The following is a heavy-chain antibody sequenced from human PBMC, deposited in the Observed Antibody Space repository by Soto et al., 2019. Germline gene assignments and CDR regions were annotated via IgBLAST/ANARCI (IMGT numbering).Heavy chain of an antibody. Sequence: QVQLVQSGAEVKKPGSSVKVSCKASGGTFSSYAISWVRQAPGQGLEWMGGIIPIFGTANYVQKFQGRVTITADESTSTAYMELSSLRSEDTAVYYCASGYDYVWGSYRYWFDYWGQGTLVTVSS. D-gene: IGHD3-16*02. CDR2: IIPIFGTA. V-gene: IGHV1-69*01. CDR1: GGTFSSYA. CDR3: ASGYDYVWGSYRYWFDY. J-gene: IGHJ4*02.